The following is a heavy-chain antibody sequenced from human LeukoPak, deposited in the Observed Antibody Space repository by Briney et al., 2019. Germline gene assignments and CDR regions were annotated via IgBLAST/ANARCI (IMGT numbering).Heavy chain of an antibody. J-gene: IGHJ6*02. Sequence: GGSLRLSCAASGFTFSSYAMSWVRQAPGKGLEWVSAISGSGGSTHYADSVKGRFTISRDNSKNTLYLQMNSLRAEDTAVYYCAKSLSRLYYYYGMDVWGQGTTVTVSS. CDR2: ISGSGGST. D-gene: IGHD2/OR15-2a*01. CDR1: GFTFSSYA. CDR3: AKSLSRLYYYYGMDV. V-gene: IGHV3-23*01.